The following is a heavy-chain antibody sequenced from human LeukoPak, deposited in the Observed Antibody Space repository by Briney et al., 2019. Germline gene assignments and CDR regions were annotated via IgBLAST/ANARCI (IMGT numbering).Heavy chain of an antibody. D-gene: IGHD2-15*01. CDR2: INTDGSST. CDR3: ARGALGYCSRGSCPTYYYYYYTDV. CDR1: GFTFSSYW. J-gene: IGHJ6*03. Sequence: PGGSLRLSCAASGFTFSSYWMHWVRQAPGQGLVWVSSINTDGSSTSYADSVKGRFTITRDNAKKTLYTQMNSLRADETAVYYCARGALGYCSRGSCPTYYYYYYTDVWGKGTTVTVSS. V-gene: IGHV3-74*01.